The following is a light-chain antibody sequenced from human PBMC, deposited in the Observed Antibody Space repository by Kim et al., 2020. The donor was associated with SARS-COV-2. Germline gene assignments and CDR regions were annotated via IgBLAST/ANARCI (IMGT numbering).Light chain of an antibody. CDR2: GAA. J-gene: IGKJ4*01. CDR3: QHTET. Sequence: TLSLAPGEGATRPCRASLGVSGSYLTWYQQKPGQAPRLLIYGAASRATGIPDRFSGSGSGTDFTLTISRLEPEDFAVYYCQHTETFGGGTKVDIK. CDR1: LGVSGSY. V-gene: IGKV3-20*01.